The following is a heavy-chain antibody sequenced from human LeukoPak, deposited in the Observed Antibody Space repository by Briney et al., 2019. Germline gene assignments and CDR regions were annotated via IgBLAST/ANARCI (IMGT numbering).Heavy chain of an antibody. CDR3: AKGSVNYDILTGSYFDY. CDR2: ISGSGENT. V-gene: IGHV3-23*01. Sequence: GGSLRLSCEASGFTFNTYAMNWVRQAPGKGLEWVSSISGSGENTYYADSVKGRCTISRDNYKNTLSLQMNSLRAEDTAVYYCAKGSVNYDILTGSYFDYWGQGTLVTVSS. CDR1: GFTFNTYA. J-gene: IGHJ4*02. D-gene: IGHD3-9*01.